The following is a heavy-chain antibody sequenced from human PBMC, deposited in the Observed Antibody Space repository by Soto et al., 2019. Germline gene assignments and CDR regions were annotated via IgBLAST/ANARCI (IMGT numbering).Heavy chain of an antibody. CDR3: AKTIRGGYSSSWYYFDY. J-gene: IGHJ4*02. D-gene: IGHD6-13*01. Sequence: PGGSLRLSCAASGFTFTNYAMSWVRQATGKGLEWVSTISGGGSITYYADSLKGRFTISRDNSKNTLYLQINSLRAEDTAVYYCAKTIRGGYSSSWYYFDYWGQGTLVTVSS. CDR1: GFTFTNYA. CDR2: ISGGGSIT. V-gene: IGHV3-23*01.